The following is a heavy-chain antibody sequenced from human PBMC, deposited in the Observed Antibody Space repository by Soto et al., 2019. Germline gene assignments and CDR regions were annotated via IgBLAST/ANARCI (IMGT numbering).Heavy chain of an antibody. CDR3: ARGLRYFDWLFHYFDY. Sequence: ASVKVSCKASGYTFTSYGISWVRQAPGQGLEWMGWISAYNGNTNYAQKLQGRVTMTTDTSTSTAYMELRRLRSDDTAVYYCARGLRYFDWLFHYFDYWGQGTLVTVSS. D-gene: IGHD3-9*01. V-gene: IGHV1-18*01. J-gene: IGHJ4*02. CDR2: ISAYNGNT. CDR1: GYTFTSYG.